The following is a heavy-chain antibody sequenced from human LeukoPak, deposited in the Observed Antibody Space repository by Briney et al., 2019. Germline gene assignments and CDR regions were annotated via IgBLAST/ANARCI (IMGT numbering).Heavy chain of an antibody. Sequence: PSETLSLTCAVYGGSFSGYYWSWIRQPPGKGLEWIGEINHSGSTNYNPSLKSRVTISVDTSKNQFSLKLSSVTAADTAVYYCARERITMIVGPSLDYYYYMDVWGKGTTVTISS. CDR2: INHSGST. J-gene: IGHJ6*03. V-gene: IGHV4-34*01. D-gene: IGHD3-22*01. CDR3: ARERITMIVGPSLDYYYYMDV. CDR1: GGSFSGYY.